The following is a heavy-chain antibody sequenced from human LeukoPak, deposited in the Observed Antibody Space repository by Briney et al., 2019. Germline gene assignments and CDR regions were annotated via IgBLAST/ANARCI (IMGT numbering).Heavy chain of an antibody. CDR2: IYPSGSA. D-gene: IGHD2-2*01. V-gene: IGHV4-30-2*01. CDR1: GGSSSSGGYS. CDR3: ARTYRNIVVIPAAIVQTVIYWYFDL. J-gene: IGHJ2*01. Sequence: PSETLSLTCAVSGGSSSSGGYSWSWIRQPPGKGLEWIGYIYPSGSAYYNPSLKSRVTISVDRSKNQFSLKLSSVTAADTAVYYCARTYRNIVVIPAAIVQTVIYWYFDLWGRGTLVTVSS.